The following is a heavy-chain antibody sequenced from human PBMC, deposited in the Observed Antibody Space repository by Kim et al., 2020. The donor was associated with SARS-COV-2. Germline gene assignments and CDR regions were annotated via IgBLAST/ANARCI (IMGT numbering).Heavy chain of an antibody. CDR1: NGSISSYY. CDR2: VYYGGSA. D-gene: IGHD3-10*01. CDR3: AGDGSGSYSPYYFDY. V-gene: IGHV4-59*12. J-gene: IGHJ4*02. Sequence: SETLSLTCTVSNGSISSYYWSWIRQPPGKGLEWIGYVYYGGSANYNPSLKSRVTMSVDTSKNQFSLQQTSVTAADAAVYYCAGDGSGSYSPYYFDYWSQGTLVTVSS.